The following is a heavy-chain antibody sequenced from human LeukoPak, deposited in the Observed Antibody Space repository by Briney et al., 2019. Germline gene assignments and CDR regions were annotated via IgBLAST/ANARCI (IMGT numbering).Heavy chain of an antibody. CDR2: IYYTGRT. CDR1: GGSIGSSGYY. Sequence: PSETLSLTCTVSGGSIGSSGYYWGRIRQAPGKGLEWIGSIYYTGRTYYNPSLKSRVTISVDTSKNQFSLKLSSVTAADTAVFHCARVISTPAHFDSWGQGTLVTVSS. J-gene: IGHJ4*02. CDR3: ARVISTPAHFDS. D-gene: IGHD3-16*02. V-gene: IGHV4-39*01.